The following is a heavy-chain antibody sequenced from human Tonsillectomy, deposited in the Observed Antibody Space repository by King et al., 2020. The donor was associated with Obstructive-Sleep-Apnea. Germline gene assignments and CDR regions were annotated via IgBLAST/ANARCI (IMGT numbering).Heavy chain of an antibody. Sequence: QLVQSGAEVKKPGASVKVSCKASGYTFTNYGISWVRQAPGRGFEWMGWIGPYNGEIYYAQKVQGRVTMTTDTSASTAYMELRSLRSDDTAVYYCARDEREVTGNFDYWGQGTLVTVSS. CDR1: GYTFTNYG. CDR2: IGPYNGEI. J-gene: IGHJ4*02. CDR3: ARDEREVTGNFDY. D-gene: IGHD2-21*02. V-gene: IGHV1-18*04.